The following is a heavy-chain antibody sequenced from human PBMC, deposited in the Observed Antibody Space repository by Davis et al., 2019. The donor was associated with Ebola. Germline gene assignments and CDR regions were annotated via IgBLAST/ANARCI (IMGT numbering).Heavy chain of an antibody. CDR1: GFTFSSYG. Sequence: GGSLRLSCAASGFTFSSYGMSWVRQAPGKGLEWVSASGRTDKTYYADSVKGRFTISRDKSKNTVYLQMNSLRAEDTAVYYCARDRVVDGFNFEKYYYFGMDVWGQGTTVTVSS. CDR2: SGRTDKT. J-gene: IGHJ6*02. D-gene: IGHD5-24*01. CDR3: ARDRVVDGFNFEKYYYFGMDV. V-gene: IGHV3-23*01.